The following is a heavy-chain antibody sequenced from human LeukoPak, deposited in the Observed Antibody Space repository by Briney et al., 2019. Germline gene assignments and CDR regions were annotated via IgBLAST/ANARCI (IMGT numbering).Heavy chain of an antibody. Sequence: PSETLSLTCTVSGGSISSSSYYWSWIRQPAGKGLEWIGRIYTSGSTNYNPSLKSRVTMSVDTSKNQFSLKLSTVTAADTAVYYGARDPRLAAAGNSFDPWGQGTLVTVSS. D-gene: IGHD6-13*01. J-gene: IGHJ5*02. V-gene: IGHV4-61*02. CDR3: ARDPRLAAAGNSFDP. CDR2: IYTSGST. CDR1: GGSISSSSYY.